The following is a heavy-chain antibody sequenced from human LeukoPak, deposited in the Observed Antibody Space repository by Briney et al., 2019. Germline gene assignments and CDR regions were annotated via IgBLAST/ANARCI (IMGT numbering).Heavy chain of an antibody. CDR3: AKGSAAIRPYYFDY. CDR1: GFTFDNYA. D-gene: IGHD6-13*01. Sequence: GGSLRLSCAASGFTFDNYAMSWVRQAPGKGLGWVSAISGSGDSTYHADSVKGRFIISRDNSKSTVYLQMNSLSADDTAVYYCAKGSAAIRPYYFDYWGQGTLVTVSS. CDR2: ISGSGDST. J-gene: IGHJ4*02. V-gene: IGHV3-23*01.